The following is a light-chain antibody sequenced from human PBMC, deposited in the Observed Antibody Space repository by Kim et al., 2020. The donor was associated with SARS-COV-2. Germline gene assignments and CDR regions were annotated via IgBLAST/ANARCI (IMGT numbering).Light chain of an antibody. Sequence: SPGERATLSCSASQSVSSNLAWYQQKPGQAPRLLIYGASTRATGIPARFSGCGSGTEFTLTISSLQSEDFAVYYCQQYNNWPPWTFGQGTKVDIK. CDR3: QQYNNWPPWT. J-gene: IGKJ1*01. V-gene: IGKV3-15*01. CDR2: GAS. CDR1: QSVSSN.